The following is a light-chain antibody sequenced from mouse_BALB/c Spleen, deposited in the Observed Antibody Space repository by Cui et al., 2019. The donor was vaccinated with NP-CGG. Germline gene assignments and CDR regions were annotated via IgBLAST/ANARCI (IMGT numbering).Light chain of an antibody. J-gene: IGLJ1*01. CDR1: TGAVSTSNY. Sequence: QAVVTQESALTTSPGETVTLTCRSSTGAVSTSNYAHWVQEKPDHFLPSPISGSNNRAPGVPARFSGSLIGDKAALTITGAQTEDEAIYFCALWYSNHWVFGGGTKLTVL. V-gene: IGLV1*01. CDR3: ALWYSNHWV. CDR2: GSN.